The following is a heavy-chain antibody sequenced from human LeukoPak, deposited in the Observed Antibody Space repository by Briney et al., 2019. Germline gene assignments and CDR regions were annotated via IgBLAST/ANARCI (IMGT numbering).Heavy chain of an antibody. V-gene: IGHV1-18*01. Sequence: GASVKVSCKASGGTFSSYAISWVRQAPGQGLEWMGWISAYNGNTNYAQKLQGRVTMTTDISTSTAYMELRSLRSDDTAVYYCARVLSNYAVRYYYYYMDVWGKGTTVTVSS. D-gene: IGHD4-11*01. CDR1: GGTFSSYA. J-gene: IGHJ6*03. CDR2: ISAYNGNT. CDR3: ARVLSNYAVRYYYYYMDV.